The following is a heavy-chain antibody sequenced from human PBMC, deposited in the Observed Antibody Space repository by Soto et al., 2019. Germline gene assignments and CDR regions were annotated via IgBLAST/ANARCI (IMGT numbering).Heavy chain of an antibody. CDR2: INAGNGNT. CDR3: ARFRGKLRFNYYYGMDV. J-gene: IGHJ6*02. Sequence: PSVKVSCKASGYTFTSYAMHWVRQAPGQRLEWMGWINAGNGNTKYSQKFQGRVTITRDTSASTAYMELSSLRSEDTAVYYCARFRGKLRFNYYYGMDVWGQGTTVTVSS. V-gene: IGHV1-3*01. CDR1: GYTFTSYA. D-gene: IGHD5-12*01.